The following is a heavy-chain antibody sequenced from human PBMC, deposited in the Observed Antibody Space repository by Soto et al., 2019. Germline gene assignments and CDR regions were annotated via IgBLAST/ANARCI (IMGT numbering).Heavy chain of an antibody. V-gene: IGHV3-23*01. Sequence: PGGSLRLSCATAGFTFAYYAPFCVRQAPGKGLEWVSTITGRLDVTTYYADSVRGRFTISRDSSQRTLFLQLNSLRAEDPAIYFCAQEADGRRGGGKVLDSWGKGTLVT. CDR1: GFTFAYYA. D-gene: IGHD2-15*01. CDR3: AQEADGRRGGGKVLDS. J-gene: IGHJ4*02. CDR2: ITGRLDVT.